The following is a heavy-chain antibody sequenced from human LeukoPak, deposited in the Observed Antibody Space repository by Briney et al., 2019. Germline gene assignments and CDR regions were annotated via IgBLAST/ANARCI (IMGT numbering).Heavy chain of an antibody. CDR3: ARAGGFFSPFGY. J-gene: IGHJ4*02. Sequence: SETLSLTCTVSGGSISSGGYYWSWIRQHPGKGLEWIGYIYYSGSTYYNPSLKSRVTISVDTSKNQFSLKLSSVTAADTAVYYCARAGGFFSPFGYWGRGTLVTVSS. D-gene: IGHD3-16*01. CDR1: GGSISSGGYY. CDR2: IYYSGST. V-gene: IGHV4-31*03.